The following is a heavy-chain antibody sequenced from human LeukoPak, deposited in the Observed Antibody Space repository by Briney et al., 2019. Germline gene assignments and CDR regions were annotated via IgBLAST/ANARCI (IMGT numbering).Heavy chain of an antibody. Sequence: SETLSLTCAVCGGSFSGYYWSWIRQPPGKGLEWIGEINHSGSTNYNPSLKSRVTISVDTSKNQFSLQLNSVTPEDTAVYHCARSRGFLDYWGQGTLVTVSS. CDR2: INHSGST. D-gene: IGHD3-10*01. J-gene: IGHJ4*02. CDR1: GGSFSGYY. V-gene: IGHV4-34*01. CDR3: ARSRGFLDY.